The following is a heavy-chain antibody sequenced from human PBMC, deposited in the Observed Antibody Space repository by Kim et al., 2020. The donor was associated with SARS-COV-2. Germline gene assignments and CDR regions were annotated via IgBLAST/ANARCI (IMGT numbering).Heavy chain of an antibody. D-gene: IGHD6-19*01. Sequence: GGSLRLSCAASGFTFSSYSMNWVRQAPGKGLEWVSSISSSSSYIYYADSVKGRFTISRDNAKNSLYLQMNSLRAEDTAVYYCARVSGGSSGFGGIFDYWGQGTLVTVSS. V-gene: IGHV3-21*01. CDR1: GFTFSSYS. CDR2: ISSSSSYI. CDR3: ARVSGGSSGFGGIFDY. J-gene: IGHJ4*02.